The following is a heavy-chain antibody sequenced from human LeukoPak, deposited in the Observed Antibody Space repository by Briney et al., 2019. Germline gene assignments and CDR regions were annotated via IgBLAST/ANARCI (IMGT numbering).Heavy chain of an antibody. Sequence: SETLSLTCTVSGGSISSSSYYWGWLRQPPGKGLEWIGSIYYSGRTYYNPSLKSRVTISVDTSKNQFSLKLSSVTAADTAVYYCARLRAYCGGDCYSALFQHWGQGTLVTVSS. D-gene: IGHD2-21*02. V-gene: IGHV4-39*01. CDR2: IYYSGRT. J-gene: IGHJ1*01. CDR1: GGSISSSSYY. CDR3: ARLRAYCGGDCYSALFQH.